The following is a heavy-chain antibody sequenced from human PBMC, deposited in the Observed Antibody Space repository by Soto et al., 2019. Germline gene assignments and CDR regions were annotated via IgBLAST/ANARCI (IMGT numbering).Heavy chain of an antibody. V-gene: IGHV3-23*01. Sequence: PGGSLRLSCAASGFTFSSYAMTWVRQAPGKGLEWVSTISDTGTTTYYADSVKGRFTISRDNSKNTLYLQMNSLRTEDTAVYYCVKAVYLLDFDYWGQGTLVTVSS. CDR2: ISDTGTTT. CDR1: GFTFSSYA. J-gene: IGHJ4*02. CDR3: VKAVYLLDFDY. D-gene: IGHD2-8*01.